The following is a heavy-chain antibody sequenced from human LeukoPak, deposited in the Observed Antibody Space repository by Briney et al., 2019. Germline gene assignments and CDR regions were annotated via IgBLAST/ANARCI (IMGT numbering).Heavy chain of an antibody. V-gene: IGHV4-4*07. Sequence: SETLSLTCTVSGGSISSYYWSWIRQPAGKGLEWIGRIYTSGSTNYNPSLRSRVTMSVDTSKNQFSLKLSSVTAADTAVYYCARSDPLYSSSSDPNDAFDIWGQGTMVTVSS. J-gene: IGHJ3*02. D-gene: IGHD6-6*01. CDR1: GGSISSYY. CDR3: ARSDPLYSSSSDPNDAFDI. CDR2: IYTSGST.